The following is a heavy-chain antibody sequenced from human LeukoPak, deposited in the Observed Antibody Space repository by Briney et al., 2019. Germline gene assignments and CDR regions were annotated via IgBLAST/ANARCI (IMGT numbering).Heavy chain of an antibody. CDR2: IIPMFGVA. CDR3: ARDSPTNYYDAG. Sequence: SVKVSCKASGYTFTSYGISWVRQAPGQGLEWMGGIIPMFGVANYAQKFQGRVTITADKSTSIAYMELSSLRSEDTAVYYCARDSPTNYYDAGWGQGTLVTVSS. J-gene: IGHJ4*02. V-gene: IGHV1-69*10. CDR1: GYTFTSYG. D-gene: IGHD3-22*01.